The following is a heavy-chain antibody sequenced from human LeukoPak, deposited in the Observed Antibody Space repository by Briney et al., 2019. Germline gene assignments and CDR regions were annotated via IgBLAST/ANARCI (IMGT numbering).Heavy chain of an antibody. Sequence: GGSLRLSCAASGFTFSSYAMSWVRQAPGKGLEWVSAISGSGGSTYYADSVKGRFTISRDNSKNTLYLQMNSLRAEDTAVYYCAKDRRYSSSWYWAFDIWGQGTMVTVSS. CDR3: AKDRRYSSSWYWAFDI. J-gene: IGHJ3*02. V-gene: IGHV3-23*01. D-gene: IGHD6-13*01. CDR2: ISGSGGST. CDR1: GFTFSSYA.